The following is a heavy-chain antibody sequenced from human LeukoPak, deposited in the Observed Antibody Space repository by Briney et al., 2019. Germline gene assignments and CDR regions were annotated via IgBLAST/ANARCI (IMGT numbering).Heavy chain of an antibody. Sequence: PSETLSLTCTVSGGSISSSSYYWGCIRQPPGKGLEWIGSIYYSGSTYYNPSLKSRVTISVDTSKNQSSLKLSSVTAADTAVYYCARHRIVVVPAARKDWFDPWGQGTLVTVPS. V-gene: IGHV4-39*01. J-gene: IGHJ5*02. D-gene: IGHD2-2*01. CDR1: GGSISSSSYY. CDR2: IYYSGST. CDR3: ARHRIVVVPAARKDWFDP.